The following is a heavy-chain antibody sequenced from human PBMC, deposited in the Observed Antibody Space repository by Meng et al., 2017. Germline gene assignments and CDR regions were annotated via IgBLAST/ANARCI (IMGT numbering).Heavy chain of an antibody. J-gene: IGHJ4*02. D-gene: IGHD6-6*01. V-gene: IGHV4-34*01. CDR1: GGSFSGYY. CDR3: ARRGIAARPFYY. CDR2: INHSGST. Sequence: QRQLQQWGAGLWQPAETLAPPCAVYGGSFSGYYWSWIRQPPGKGLEWIGEINHSGSTNYNPSLKSRVTISVDTSKNQFSLKLSSVTAADTAVYYCARRGIAARPFYYWGQGTLVTVSS.